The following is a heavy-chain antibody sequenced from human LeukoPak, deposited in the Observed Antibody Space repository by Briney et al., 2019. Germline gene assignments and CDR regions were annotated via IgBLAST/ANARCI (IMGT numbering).Heavy chain of an antibody. CDR2: IYPGDSDT. J-gene: IGHJ4*02. V-gene: IGHV5-51*01. CDR1: GQSFTSYW. D-gene: IGHD6-19*01. CDR3: ARTIAVAGSGYFDY. Sequence: GESLKISCKGSGQSFTSYWIGGVRKMPGKGLEWMGIIYPGDSDTRYSPSFQGQVTISADKSISTAYLQWSSLKASDTAMYYCARTIAVAGSGYFDYWGQGTLVTVSS.